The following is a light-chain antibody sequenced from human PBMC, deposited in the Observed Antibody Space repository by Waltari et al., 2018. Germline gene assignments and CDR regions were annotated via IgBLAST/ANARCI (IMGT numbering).Light chain of an antibody. V-gene: IGLV4-69*01. CDR1: SGPRPSS. Sequence: QLVLTQSPSASAPLAASVRLTCRLRSGPRPSSIAWHQKRPDRGPRYLMSRNSDCRHSKGDGIPDRFSGSTSGADHYLTISSLQSEDEADYYCQTWGTGIQVFGGGTKLTVL. J-gene: IGLJ3*02. CDR2: RNSDCRH. CDR3: QTWGTGIQV.